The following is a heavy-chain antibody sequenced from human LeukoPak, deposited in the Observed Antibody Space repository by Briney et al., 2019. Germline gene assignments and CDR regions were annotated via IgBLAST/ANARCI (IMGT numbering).Heavy chain of an antibody. Sequence: ASVKVSCKASGYTFTSYDINWVRQATGQGLEWMGWMNPNSGNTGYAQKSQGRVTITRNTSISTAYMELSSLRSEDTAVYYCAREGCSSTSCYMGDYWFDPWGQGTLVTVSS. D-gene: IGHD2-2*02. J-gene: IGHJ5*02. CDR2: MNPNSGNT. V-gene: IGHV1-8*03. CDR1: GYTFTSYD. CDR3: AREGCSSTSCYMGDYWFDP.